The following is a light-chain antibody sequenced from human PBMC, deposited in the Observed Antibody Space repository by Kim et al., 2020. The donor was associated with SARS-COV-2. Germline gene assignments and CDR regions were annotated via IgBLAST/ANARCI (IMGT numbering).Light chain of an antibody. V-gene: IGKV1-16*01. J-gene: IGKJ5*01. CDR2: AAS. CDR1: EGIAKS. CDR3: QQFNAFPIT. Sequence: DIHMTQSPSSLSASIGDRVTITCRASEGIAKSLAWFKQKPGTAPKCLIYAASTLEPGVPSRFSGRRSGTEITLTINSLQPEDFATYTCQQFNAFPITFGQGTRREIK.